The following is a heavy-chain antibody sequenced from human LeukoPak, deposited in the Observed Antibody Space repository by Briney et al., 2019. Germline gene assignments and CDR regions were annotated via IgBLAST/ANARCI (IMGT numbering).Heavy chain of an antibody. CDR1: GASISNTNW. Sequence: SETLSLTCAVSGASISNTNWWSWVRQPPGKGLEWIGEIYHSGSTDYNPSLQSRVTISVDKSKNQFSLKLTSVTAADTAVYYCAAAAGRGGYFDLWGRGTLVTVSS. D-gene: IGHD6-13*01. CDR2: IYHSGST. J-gene: IGHJ2*01. V-gene: IGHV4-4*02. CDR3: AAAAGRGGYFDL.